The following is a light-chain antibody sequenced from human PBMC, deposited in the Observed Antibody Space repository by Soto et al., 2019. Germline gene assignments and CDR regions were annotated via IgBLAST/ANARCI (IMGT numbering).Light chain of an antibody. CDR1: GNDIGAYDH. V-gene: IGLV2-14*01. J-gene: IGLJ1*01. CDR3: SSFTTSRLYV. Sequence: VLTQPASVSGAPGQSIAIPCTGNGNDIGAYDHVSWYQQHPGKAPRLLIHGVRNRPPGISSRFSGFKSGLTASLTISGLQAEDEADYYCSSFTTSRLYVFGPGTKVTVL. CDR2: GVR.